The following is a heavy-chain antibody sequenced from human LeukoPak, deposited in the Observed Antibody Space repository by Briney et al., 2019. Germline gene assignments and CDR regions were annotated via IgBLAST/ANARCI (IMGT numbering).Heavy chain of an antibody. CDR2: ICGSGT. CDR3: AKHAGDYYFDY. CDR1: GFTFSNYA. D-gene: IGHD2-21*02. V-gene: IGHV3-23*01. J-gene: IGHJ4*02. Sequence: GGSLRLSCAASGFTFSNYAVTWVRQAPGKGLEWVSSICGSGTYYADHVKGRFTIPRDNSKNTLYQQMNSLRAEDTALYYCAKHAGDYYFDYWGQGTLVTVSS.